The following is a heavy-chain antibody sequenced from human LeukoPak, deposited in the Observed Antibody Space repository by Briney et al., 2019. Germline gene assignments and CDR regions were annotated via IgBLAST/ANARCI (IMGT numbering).Heavy chain of an antibody. D-gene: IGHD3-10*01. CDR1: GFTVSSNY. V-gene: IGHV3-66*01. Sequence: GGSLRLSCAASGFTVSSNYMSWVRQAPGKGLEWVSVIYSGGSTYYADSVKGRFTISRDNSKNTLYLQMNSLRAEHTAVYYCARTGKGYYGSGTQRDYWGQGTLVTVSS. CDR2: IYSGGST. CDR3: ARTGKGYYGSGTQRDY. J-gene: IGHJ4*02.